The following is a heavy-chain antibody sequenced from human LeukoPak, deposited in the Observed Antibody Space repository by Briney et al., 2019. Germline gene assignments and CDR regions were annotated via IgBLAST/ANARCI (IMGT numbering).Heavy chain of an antibody. CDR1: GGSISSHY. CDR2: IYYSGST. V-gene: IGHV4-59*11. J-gene: IGHJ4*02. Sequence: ETLSLTCTVSGGSISSHYWSWIRQPPGKGLEWIGYIYYSGSTNYNPSLKSRVTISVDTSKNQFSLKLSSVTAADTAVYYCAREEMVRGPFDYWGQGTLVTVSS. CDR3: AREEMVRGPFDY. D-gene: IGHD3-10*01.